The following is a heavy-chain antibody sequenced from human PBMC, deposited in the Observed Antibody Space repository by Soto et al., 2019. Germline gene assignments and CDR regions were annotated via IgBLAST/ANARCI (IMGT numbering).Heavy chain of an antibody. J-gene: IGHJ5*02. D-gene: IGHD2-2*03. Sequence: PGGSLRLSCAASGFTFSSYSMNWVRQAPGKGLEWVSSISSSSSYIYYADSVKGRFTISRDNAKNSLYLQMNSLRAEDTAVYYCARDKAPGYCSSTSCLVRNWFDPWGQGTLVTAPQ. CDR1: GFTFSSYS. CDR3: ARDKAPGYCSSTSCLVRNWFDP. V-gene: IGHV3-21*01. CDR2: ISSSSSYI.